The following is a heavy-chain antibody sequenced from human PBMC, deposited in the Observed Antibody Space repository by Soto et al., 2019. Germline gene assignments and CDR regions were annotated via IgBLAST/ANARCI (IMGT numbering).Heavy chain of an antibody. V-gene: IGHV3-11*01. D-gene: IGHD3-22*01. CDR1: GFTFSDYY. J-gene: IGHJ4*02. CDR2: ISSSGSTI. CDR3: ARQVYYDSSGYYPSQSLYYFDY. Sequence: GGSLRLSCAASGFTFSDYYMSWIRQAPGKGLEWVSYISSSGSTIYYADSVKGRFTISRDNAKNSLYLQMNSLSAEDTAVYYCARQVYYDSSGYYPSQSLYYFDYWGQGTLVTVSS.